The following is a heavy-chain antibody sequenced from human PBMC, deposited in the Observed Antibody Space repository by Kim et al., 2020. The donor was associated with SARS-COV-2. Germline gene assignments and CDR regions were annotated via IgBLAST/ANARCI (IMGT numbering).Heavy chain of an antibody. D-gene: IGHD2-15*01. V-gene: IGHV4-59*01. J-gene: IGHJ5*02. Sequence: SETLSLTCTVSGGSISSYYWSWIRQPPGKGLEWIGYIYYSGSTNYNPSLKSRVTISVDTSKNQFSLKLGSVTAADTAVYYCAREMGYRGSGHNTNWFDPWGQGTLVTVSS. CDR1: GGSISSYY. CDR2: IYYSGST. CDR3: AREMGYRGSGHNTNWFDP.